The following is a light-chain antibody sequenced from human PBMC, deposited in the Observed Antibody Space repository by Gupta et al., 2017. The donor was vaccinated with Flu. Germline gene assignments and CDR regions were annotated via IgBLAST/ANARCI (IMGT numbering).Light chain of an antibody. CDR1: SDVGGYNY. CDR3: CSFAGSSTWV. V-gene: IGLV2-11*01. CDR2: DVT. J-gene: IGLJ3*02. Sequence: SDVGGYNYVACFQQPPGKAPKLMIYDVTKRPSGVPDRFSGSKSGNTASLTISGLQADDESDYYCCSFAGSSTWVFGGGTKVTVL.